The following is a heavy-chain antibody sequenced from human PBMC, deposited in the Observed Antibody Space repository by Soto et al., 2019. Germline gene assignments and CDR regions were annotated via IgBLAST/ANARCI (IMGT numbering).Heavy chain of an antibody. Sequence: QVKLQESGPGLVKPSETLSLTCTVSGGSVSNVNYYWSWIRQSPGKGLEWIGYVYFNGNTNYKPSXKXXVTIAIDTSKNQFSLNLRSVTAADTAVYYCVRAEWSLNDDLWGQGMLVTVSS. J-gene: IGHJ4*02. CDR1: GGSVSNVNYY. D-gene: IGHD3-3*01. CDR3: VRAEWSLNDDL. CDR2: VYFNGNT. V-gene: IGHV4-61*01.